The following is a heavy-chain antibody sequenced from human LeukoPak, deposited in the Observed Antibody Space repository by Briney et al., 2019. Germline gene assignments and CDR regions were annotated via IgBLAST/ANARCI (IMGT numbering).Heavy chain of an antibody. J-gene: IGHJ4*02. D-gene: IGHD6-6*01. CDR1: GFTFSSCA. CDR3: AKGGRGSIATRPDY. V-gene: IGHV3-23*01. CDR2: ISGSGDNT. Sequence: GGSLRLSCAASGFTFSSCAMNWVRQAPGKGLEWVSAISGSGDNTYYADSVKGRFTISRDNSKNTLYMEMNSLRAEDTAVYYCAKGGRGSIATRPDYWGQGTLVTVSS.